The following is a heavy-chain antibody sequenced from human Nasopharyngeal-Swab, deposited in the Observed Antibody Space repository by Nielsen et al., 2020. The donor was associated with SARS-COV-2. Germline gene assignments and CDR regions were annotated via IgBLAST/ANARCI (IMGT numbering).Heavy chain of an antibody. CDR1: GYSISSGYY. Sequence: SETLSLTCAVSGYSISSGYYWGWIRQPPGKGLEWIGSIYHSGSTYYNPSLKSRVTISVDTSKNQFSLKLSSVTAADTAVYYCARLPTPMDGGNLGFDLWGRGTLVTVSS. J-gene: IGHJ2*01. D-gene: IGHD3-10*02. CDR2: IYHSGST. CDR3: ARLPTPMDGGNLGFDL. V-gene: IGHV4-38-2*01.